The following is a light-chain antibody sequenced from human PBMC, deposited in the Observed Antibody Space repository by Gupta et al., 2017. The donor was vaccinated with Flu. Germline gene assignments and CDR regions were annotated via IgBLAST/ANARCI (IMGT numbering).Light chain of an antibody. CDR2: DVS. Sequence: ITISSTGTSSDFGTYNFVSWYQQPPATAPNLMIFDVSYRPSGVSSRFSGSKSGTTASPTISGLQAEDEADYYCSSYTSGSALYVFGTGTKVTVL. J-gene: IGLJ1*01. V-gene: IGLV2-14*04. CDR3: SSYTSGSALYV. CDR1: SSDFGTYNF.